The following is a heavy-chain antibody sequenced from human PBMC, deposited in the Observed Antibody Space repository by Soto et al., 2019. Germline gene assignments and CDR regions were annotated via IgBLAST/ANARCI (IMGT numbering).Heavy chain of an antibody. J-gene: IGHJ4*02. CDR1: GGSFSGYY. CDR3: SRGLLGSYDFWSGYYSAYYFDY. V-gene: IGHV4-34*01. D-gene: IGHD3-3*01. CDR2: INHSGST. Sequence: PSETLSLTCAVYGGSFSGYYWSWIRQPPGKGLEWIGEINHSGSTNYNPSLKSRVTISVDTSKNRFSLKLSSVTAADTAVYYCSRGLLGSYDFWSGYYSAYYFDYWGQGTLVTVSS.